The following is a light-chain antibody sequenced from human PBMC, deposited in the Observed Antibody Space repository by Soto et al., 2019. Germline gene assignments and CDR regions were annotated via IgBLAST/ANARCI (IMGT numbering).Light chain of an antibody. V-gene: IGKV1-6*01. J-gene: IGKJ1*01. CDR3: LQDYNYPRT. CDR1: QGIRND. CDR2: AAS. Sequence: AIHMTQSQSSMSASVGDRVNITCRASQGIRNDLGWYQQKPGKAPKLLIYAASSLQSGVPSRFSGSGSGTDFTLTISSLQPEDFATYYCLQDYNYPRTFGQGTKVEIK.